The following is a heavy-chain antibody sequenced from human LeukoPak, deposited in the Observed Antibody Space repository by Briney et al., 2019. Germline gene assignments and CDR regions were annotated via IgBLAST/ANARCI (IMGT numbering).Heavy chain of an antibody. CDR1: GGSVSSGSYY. CDR2: IYYSGST. Sequence: SETLSLTCTVSGGSVSSGSYYWSWIRQPPGKGLEWTGYIYYSGSTNYNPSLKSRVTISVDTSKNQFSLKLSSVTAADTAVYYCARDRCSSTSCYEGFDPWGQGTLVTVSS. V-gene: IGHV4-61*01. J-gene: IGHJ5*02. D-gene: IGHD2-2*01. CDR3: ARDRCSSTSCYEGFDP.